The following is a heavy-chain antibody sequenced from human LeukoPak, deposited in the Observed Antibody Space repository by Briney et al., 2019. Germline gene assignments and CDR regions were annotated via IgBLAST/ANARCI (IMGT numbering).Heavy chain of an antibody. Sequence: GALRLSCAASGFTVSSNYMSWVRQAPGKGLEWVSVIYSGGSTYYADSVKGRFTISRDNSKNTLYLQMNSLRAEDTAVYYCARDRGYSYGYKAFDIWGQGTMVTVSS. J-gene: IGHJ3*02. CDR3: ARDRGYSYGYKAFDI. CDR1: GFTVSSNY. D-gene: IGHD5-18*01. V-gene: IGHV3-53*01. CDR2: IYSGGST.